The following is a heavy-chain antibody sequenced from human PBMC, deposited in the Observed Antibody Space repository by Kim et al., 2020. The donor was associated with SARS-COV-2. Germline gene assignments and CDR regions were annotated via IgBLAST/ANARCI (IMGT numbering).Heavy chain of an antibody. J-gene: IGHJ6*02. D-gene: IGHD3-16*01. CDR1: GFTVSSNY. CDR2: IYSGGST. Sequence: GGSLRLSCAASGFTVSSNYMSWVRQAPGKGLEWVSVIYSGGSTYYADSVKGRFTISRDNSKNTLYLQMNSLRAEDTAVYYCAGGMGNYYYYGMDVWGQGTTVTVSS. CDR3: AGGMGNYYYYGMDV. V-gene: IGHV3-53*01.